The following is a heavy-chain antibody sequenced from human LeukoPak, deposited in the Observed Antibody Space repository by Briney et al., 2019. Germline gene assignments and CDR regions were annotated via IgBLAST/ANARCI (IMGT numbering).Heavy chain of an antibody. CDR2: IHNSGST. Sequence: SETLSLTCTVSGGSISSLYWTWIRQPPGQGLKWIGNIHNSGSTNYNPSLKSRVTISVDTAKHQFSLRLNSVTAADTAVYYCGRESFGGHCTRTGCFQYTWVDPWGQGSLVTVSS. D-gene: IGHD2-8*01. CDR1: GGSISSLY. CDR3: GRESFGGHCTRTGCFQYTWVDP. V-gene: IGHV4-59*11. J-gene: IGHJ5*02.